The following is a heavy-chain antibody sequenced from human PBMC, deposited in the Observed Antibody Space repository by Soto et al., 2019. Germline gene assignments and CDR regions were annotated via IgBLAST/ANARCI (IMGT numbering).Heavy chain of an antibody. V-gene: IGHV3-30-3*01. CDR3: ASRSTWQQLVVAPPDY. CDR1: GFTFSGYA. J-gene: IGHJ4*02. Sequence: QVQLVESGGGVVQPGRSLRLSCAASGFTFSGYAMHWVRQAPGKGREWVAVISSDGSIKYYADSVKDRFTISGDNSKATLYLQMNSLRAEDTAVYYCASRSTWQQLVVAPPDYWGQGTLVTVSS. D-gene: IGHD6-13*01. CDR2: ISSDGSIK.